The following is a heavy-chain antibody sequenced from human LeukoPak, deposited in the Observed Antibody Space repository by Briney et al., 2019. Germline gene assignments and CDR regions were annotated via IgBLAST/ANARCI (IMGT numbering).Heavy chain of an antibody. CDR1: GFTFSSYA. CDR2: ISGSGVST. V-gene: IGHV3-23*01. CDR3: AKRHYDFWSGYQNQMYYFDY. D-gene: IGHD3-3*01. J-gene: IGHJ4*02. Sequence: GGSQRLSCAASGFTFSSYAMRWVRQAPGKGLEWVSAISGSGVSTYYADSVKGRFTISRDNSKNTLYLQMNSLRAEDTAVYYCAKRHYDFWSGYQNQMYYFDYWGQGTLVTVPS.